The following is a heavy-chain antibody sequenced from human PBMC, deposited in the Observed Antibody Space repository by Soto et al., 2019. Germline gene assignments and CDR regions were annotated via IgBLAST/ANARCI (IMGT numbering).Heavy chain of an antibody. J-gene: IGHJ5*02. CDR2: IYYSGST. Sequence: LSLTCTVSGGSISSGGYYGIGILHHPGKGLEWIGYIYYSGSTYYNPSLKSRVTISVDTSKNQFSLKLSSVTAADTAVYYCARVGENWFDPWGQGTLVTVSS. CDR1: GGSISSGGYY. CDR3: ARVGENWFDP. V-gene: IGHV4-31*03. D-gene: IGHD3-10*01.